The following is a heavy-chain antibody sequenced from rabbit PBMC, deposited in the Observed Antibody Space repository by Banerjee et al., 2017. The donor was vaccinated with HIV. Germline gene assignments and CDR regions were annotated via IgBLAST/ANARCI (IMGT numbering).Heavy chain of an antibody. CDR2: IGTGSGST. D-gene: IGHD1-1*01. CDR3: ARATSSGYTRLDL. J-gene: IGHJ3*01. V-gene: IGHV1S45*01. Sequence: QEQLVESGGDLVKPGASLTLTCTASGLDFSSSYWICWVRQAPGRGLEWIGCIGTGSGSTWYASWAKGRFTISKTSWTTVTLQMTSLTAADTATYFCARATSSGYTRLDLWGPGTLVTVS. CDR1: GLDFSSSYW.